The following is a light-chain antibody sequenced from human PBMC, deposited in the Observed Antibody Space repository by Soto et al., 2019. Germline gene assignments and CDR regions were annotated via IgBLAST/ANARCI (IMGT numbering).Light chain of an antibody. V-gene: IGKV3-15*01. CDR3: QQYNNWPIT. CDR1: QSIDSK. Sequence: IVMTQSPATLSVSPGERATLSCRAGQSIDSKLAWYQQRPGQAPRLLIYAASTRATGIPARFSGSGSGTEFTLTISSLQSEDFAVYFCQQYNNWPITFGQGTRLEIK. J-gene: IGKJ5*01. CDR2: AAS.